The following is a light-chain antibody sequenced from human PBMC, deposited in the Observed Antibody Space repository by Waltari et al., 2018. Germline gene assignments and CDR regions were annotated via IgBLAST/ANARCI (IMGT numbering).Light chain of an antibody. CDR1: SSNIGAGHD. V-gene: IGLV1-40*01. J-gene: IGLJ3*02. CDR2: GNN. CDR3: QSFDSNVRGGVV. Sequence: QSILTQPTSVSGAPGQRVTISCTGSSSNIGAGHDVHWYQAFPGTAPKLLIYGNNTRPAGVPDRFSGSKSGSAASLAINGLQAEGEADYYCQSFDSNVRGGVVFGGGTKVTVL.